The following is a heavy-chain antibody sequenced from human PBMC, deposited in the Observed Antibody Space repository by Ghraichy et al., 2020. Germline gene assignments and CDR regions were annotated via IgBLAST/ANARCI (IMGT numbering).Heavy chain of an antibody. CDR3: ARDFSAIDSCVYHTRKLDY. J-gene: IGHJ4*02. D-gene: IGHD5/OR15-5a*01. CDR2: IWYDGGNK. CDR1: GFTFREYG. Sequence: GGSLRLSCAASGFTFREYGMHWVRQAPGKGLEWVAVIWYDGGNKYYADSVKGRFTISRDNSQNTLYLQMNSLRAADSAVYYCARDFSAIDSCVYHTRKLDYWGQGTLVTVSS. V-gene: IGHV3-33*01.